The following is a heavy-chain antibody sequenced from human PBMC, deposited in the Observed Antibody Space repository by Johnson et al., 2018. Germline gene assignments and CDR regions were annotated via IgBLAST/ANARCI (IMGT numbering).Heavy chain of an antibody. Sequence: VELVESGGGLVQPGGSLRLSCAASGFTFSSYDMHWVRQATGKGLEWVSAIGTAGDTYYPGSVTGRFTISRDTAKNSLYLQMNSPSAEDTAVYYCAKVRPLKQHIMDGWGHGTTVSVSS. CDR3: AKVRPLKQHIMDG. D-gene: IGHD2-21*01. V-gene: IGHV3-13*01. J-gene: IGHJ6*02. CDR2: IGTAGDT. CDR1: GFTFSSYD.